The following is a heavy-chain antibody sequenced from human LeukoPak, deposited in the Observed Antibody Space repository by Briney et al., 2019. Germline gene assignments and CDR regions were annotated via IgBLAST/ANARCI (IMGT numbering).Heavy chain of an antibody. CDR2: ISSSGNTI. V-gene: IGHV3-48*04. Sequence: AGGSLRLSCAASGFTFSSYSMNWVRQAPGKGLEWVSYISSSGNTIYYADSLKGRFTISRDNAKNSLYLQMNSLRAEDTAVYYCARETDSTLFDFWGQGTLVTVSS. D-gene: IGHD2-2*01. CDR3: ARETDSTLFDF. CDR1: GFTFSSYS. J-gene: IGHJ4*02.